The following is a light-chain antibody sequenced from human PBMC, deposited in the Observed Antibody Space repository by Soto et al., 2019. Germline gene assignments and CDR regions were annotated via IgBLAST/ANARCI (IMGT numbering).Light chain of an antibody. CDR2: DVT. Sequence: QSVLTQPASVSGSPGQSITISCTGTSSDVGGYNSVSWYQQHPGKAPKLILYDVTDRPSGVSYRFSGSKSGNTASLTISGLLAADEADYFCSSFTSSMTNVFGSGTKSPS. CDR1: SSDVGGYNS. CDR3: SSFTSSMTNV. V-gene: IGLV2-14*01. J-gene: IGLJ1*01.